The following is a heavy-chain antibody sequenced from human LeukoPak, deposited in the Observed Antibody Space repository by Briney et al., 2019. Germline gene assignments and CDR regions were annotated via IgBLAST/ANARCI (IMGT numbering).Heavy chain of an antibody. Sequence: GGSLRLSCAASGFTFSGSAMHWVRQASGKGLEWVGRIRGKANSYATAYAASVKGRFTISRDDSKNTAYLQMNSLKTEDTAVYYCTSGIRGDFDYWGQGTLVTVSS. V-gene: IGHV3-73*01. D-gene: IGHD1-14*01. CDR2: IRGKANSYAT. J-gene: IGHJ4*02. CDR1: GFTFSGSA. CDR3: TSGIRGDFDY.